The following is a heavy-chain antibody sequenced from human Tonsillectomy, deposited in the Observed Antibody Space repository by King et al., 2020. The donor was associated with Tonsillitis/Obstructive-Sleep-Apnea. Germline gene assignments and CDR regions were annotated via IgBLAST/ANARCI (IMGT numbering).Heavy chain of an antibody. V-gene: IGHV4-39*01. Sequence: QLQESGPGLVKPSETLSLTCTVSGGSISSSSYYWGWIRQPPGKGLEWIGSIYYSGSTYYNPSLKSRVTISVDTSKNQFSLKLSSVTAADTAVYYCARHGGGQLCSFDYWGQGTLVTVSS. J-gene: IGHJ4*02. CDR2: IYYSGST. CDR3: ARHGGGQLCSFDY. CDR1: GGSISSSSYY. D-gene: IGHD3-10*02.